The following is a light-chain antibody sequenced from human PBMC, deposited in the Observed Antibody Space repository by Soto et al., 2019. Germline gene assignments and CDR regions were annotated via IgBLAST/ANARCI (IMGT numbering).Light chain of an antibody. CDR3: CSYAGSNTYVV. Sequence: QSAVTQPASVSGSPGQSITVSCTGTSSGVGSYDLVSWYQQYPGKAPKLMIYEGSKRPSGISDRFSGSKSGNTASLTISGLQAADEADYYCCSYAGSNTYVVFGGGTKVTVL. CDR1: SSGVGSYDL. J-gene: IGLJ2*01. CDR2: EGS. V-gene: IGLV2-23*01.